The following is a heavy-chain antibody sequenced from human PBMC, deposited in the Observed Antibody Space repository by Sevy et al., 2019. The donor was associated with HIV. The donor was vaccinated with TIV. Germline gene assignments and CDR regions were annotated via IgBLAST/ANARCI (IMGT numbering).Heavy chain of an antibody. J-gene: IGHJ3*02. CDR2: IWYDGSNK. CDR3: ARVRYYDSRGAFDI. Sequence: GGSLRLSCAASGFTFSSYGMHWVRQAPGKGLEWVAVIWYDGSNKYYADSVKGRFTISRDNSKNTLYLQMNSLRAEETAVYYCARVRYYDSRGAFDIWGQGTMVTVSS. D-gene: IGHD3-22*01. CDR1: GFTFSSYG. V-gene: IGHV3-33*01.